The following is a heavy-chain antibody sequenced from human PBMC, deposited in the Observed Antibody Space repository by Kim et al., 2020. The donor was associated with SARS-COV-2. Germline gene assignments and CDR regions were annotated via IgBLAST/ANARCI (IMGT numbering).Heavy chain of an antibody. CDR1: GFTFSNAW. Sequence: GGSLRLSCAASGFTFSNAWMSWVRQAPGKGLEWVGRIKSKTDGGTTDYAAPVKGRFTISRDDSKNTLYLQMNSLKTEDTAVYYCTTDPIFSDPDYYDSSGSYFDYWGQGTLVTVSS. CDR3: TTDPIFSDPDYYDSSGSYFDY. J-gene: IGHJ4*02. D-gene: IGHD3-22*01. CDR2: IKSKTDGGTT. V-gene: IGHV3-15*01.